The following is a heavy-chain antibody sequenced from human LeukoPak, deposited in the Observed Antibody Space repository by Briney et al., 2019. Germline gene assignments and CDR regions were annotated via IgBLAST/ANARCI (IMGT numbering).Heavy chain of an antibody. V-gene: IGHV3-48*03. Sequence: GGSLRLSCAASGFTFSSYEMNWVRQAPGKGLEWVSYISSSGSTIYYADSVKGRFTISRDNAKNSLYLQMNSLRAEDTAVYYCARVADYDYVWGSYQYYFDYWGQGTLVTVSS. CDR1: GFTFSSYE. CDR2: ISSSGSTI. CDR3: ARVADYDYVWGSYQYYFDY. D-gene: IGHD3-16*02. J-gene: IGHJ4*02.